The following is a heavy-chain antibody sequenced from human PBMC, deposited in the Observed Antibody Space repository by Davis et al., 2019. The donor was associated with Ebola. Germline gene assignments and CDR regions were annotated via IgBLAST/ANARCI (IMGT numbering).Heavy chain of an antibody. CDR1: GFTFSSYA. D-gene: IGHD1-26*01. CDR3: AKAPVWGGSYGGEPWYFDL. V-gene: IGHV3-23*01. CDR2: ISGSGGST. Sequence: PGGSLRLSCAASGFTFSSYAMSWVRQAPGKGLEWVSAISGSGGSTYYADSVKGRFTISRDNSKNTLYLQMNSLRAEDTAVYYCAKAPVWGGSYGGEPWYFDLWGRGTLVTVSS. J-gene: IGHJ2*01.